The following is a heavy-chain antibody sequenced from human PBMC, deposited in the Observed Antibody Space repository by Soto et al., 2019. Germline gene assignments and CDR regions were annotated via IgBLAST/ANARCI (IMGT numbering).Heavy chain of an antibody. V-gene: IGHV3-15*01. J-gene: IGHJ4*02. CDR3: TPTGSRCTSCSDY. D-gene: IGHD2-2*01. CDR2: IKSKTDGGTT. Sequence: EVQLVESGGGLVKPGGSLRLSCAASGFTFSNAWMSWVRQAPGKGLEWVGGIKSKTDGGTTDYAAPVKSRFTISREDSQNTLYLQMNSLKTEDTAVYYCTPTGSRCTSCSDYWGQGTLVTVSS. CDR1: GFTFSNAW.